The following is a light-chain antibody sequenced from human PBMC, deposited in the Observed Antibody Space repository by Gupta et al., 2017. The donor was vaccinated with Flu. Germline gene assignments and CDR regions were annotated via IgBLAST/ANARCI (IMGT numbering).Light chain of an antibody. V-gene: IGLV2-23*01. CDR3: CSYAGSSTSWV. CDR1: SSDVGSYNL. CDR2: EGS. Sequence: QSALTQPASVSGSPVQSISISCPGPSSDVGSYNLVSWYQQHPGKAPKLMIYEGSKRPSGVSNRFSGSKSGNTASLTISGLQAEDEADYYCCSYAGSSTSWVFGGGTKLTVL. J-gene: IGLJ3*02.